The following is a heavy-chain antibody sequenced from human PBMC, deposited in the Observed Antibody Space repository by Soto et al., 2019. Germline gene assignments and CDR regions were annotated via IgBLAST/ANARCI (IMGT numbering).Heavy chain of an antibody. Sequence: QVQLVESGGGVVQPGRSLRLSCAASGFTFSSYGMHWVRQAPGKGLEWVAVISYDGSNKYYADSVKCRFTISRDNSKNTLYLQMNSLRAEDTAVYYCAKDHGDARIVVVAAGPRYGMDVWGQGTTVTVSS. V-gene: IGHV3-30*18. CDR2: ISYDGSNK. CDR3: AKDHGDARIVVVAAGPRYGMDV. CDR1: GFTFSSYG. J-gene: IGHJ6*02. D-gene: IGHD2-15*01.